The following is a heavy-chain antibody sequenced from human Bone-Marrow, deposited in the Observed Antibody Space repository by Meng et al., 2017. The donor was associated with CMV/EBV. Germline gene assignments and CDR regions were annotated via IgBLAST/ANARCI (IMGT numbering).Heavy chain of an antibody. V-gene: IGHV1-69*05. CDR3: ARSDGITIFGVVITEPSYWFDP. Sequence: SVKVSCKASGGTFSSYAISWVRQAPGQGLEWMGGIIPIFGTANYAQKFQGRVTITTDESTSTAYMELSSLRSEDTAVYYCARSDGITIFGVVITEPSYWFDPWGQGTLVTVSS. CDR1: GGTFSSYA. J-gene: IGHJ5*02. D-gene: IGHD3-3*01. CDR2: IIPIFGTA.